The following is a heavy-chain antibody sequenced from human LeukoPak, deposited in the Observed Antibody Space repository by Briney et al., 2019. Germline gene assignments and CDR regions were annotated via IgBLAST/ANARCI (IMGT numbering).Heavy chain of an antibody. CDR2: ISSSSSTI. J-gene: IGHJ3*02. Sequence: GGSLRLSCAASGFTFSSYSMNWVRQAPGKGLEWVSYISSSSSTIYYADSVKGRFTISRDNAKNSLYLQMNSLRAEDTAVYYCARDRYLLRYFDWIKEIGTRHDAFDIWGQGTMVTVSS. D-gene: IGHD3-9*01. CDR3: ARDRYLLRYFDWIKEIGTRHDAFDI. CDR1: GFTFSSYS. V-gene: IGHV3-48*04.